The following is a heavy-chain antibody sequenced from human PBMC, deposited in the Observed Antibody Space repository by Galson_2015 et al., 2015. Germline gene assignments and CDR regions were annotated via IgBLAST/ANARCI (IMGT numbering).Heavy chain of an antibody. Sequence: TLSLTCTVSGGSITSGTYYWSWIRQPAGKGLEWIGRVYSSGSTNYNPSLRNRVTISVDTSNNQFSLELISVTAADTAVYYCARGFVFHDSGAVGIDYWGQGTLVTVSS. CDR2: VYSSGST. J-gene: IGHJ4*02. CDR1: GGSITSGTYY. D-gene: IGHD3-22*01. CDR3: ARGFVFHDSGAVGIDY. V-gene: IGHV4-61*02.